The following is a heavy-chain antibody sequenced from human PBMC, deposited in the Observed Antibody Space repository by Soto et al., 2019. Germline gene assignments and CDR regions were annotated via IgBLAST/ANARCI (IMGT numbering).Heavy chain of an antibody. V-gene: IGHV3-23*01. CDR2: ISAGGDST. J-gene: IGHJ4*02. Sequence: EVQLLQSGGGLVQPGGSLRLSCATSGFTFSNYPMNWVRQAPGKGLEWVSGISAGGDSTYYADSVKGRFTIFRDNSKNSVYLQMNSLRAEDTAVYYCARRVWGQGTLVIVSS. CDR3: ARRV. CDR1: GFTFSNYP.